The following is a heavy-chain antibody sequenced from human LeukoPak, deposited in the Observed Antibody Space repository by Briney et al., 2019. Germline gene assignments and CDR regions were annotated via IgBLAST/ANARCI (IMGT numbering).Heavy chain of an antibody. Sequence: SETLSLTCTVYGGSFSSGGYYWSWIRQPPGKGLEWIGYIYHSGSTYYNPSLKSRVTISVDRSKNQFSLKLSSVTAADTAVYYCARGSGSSWPNWYFDLWGRGTLVTVSS. J-gene: IGHJ2*01. CDR1: GGSFSSGGYY. V-gene: IGHV4-30-2*01. CDR2: IYHSGST. CDR3: ARGSGSSWPNWYFDL. D-gene: IGHD6-13*01.